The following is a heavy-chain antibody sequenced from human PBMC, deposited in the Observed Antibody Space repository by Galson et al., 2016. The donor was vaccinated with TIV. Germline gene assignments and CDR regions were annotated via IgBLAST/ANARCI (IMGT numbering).Heavy chain of an antibody. CDR2: ISTYTGVT. V-gene: IGHV1-18*01. D-gene: IGHD3-3*01. J-gene: IGHJ4*02. CDR3: ARVTSPAVYDFWSGAQFDH. CDR1: GYTFTTFG. Sequence: SVKVSCKASGYTFTTFGLTWVRQAPGHGLEWMGWISTYTGVTHYAQNLQGRVTMATDTSTSTAYMEMRSLRSDDTAMYYCARVTSPAVYDFWSGAQFDHCGQGTLVTVSS.